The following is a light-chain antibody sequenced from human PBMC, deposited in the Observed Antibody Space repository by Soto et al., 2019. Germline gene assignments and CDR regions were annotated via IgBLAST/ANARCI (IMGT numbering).Light chain of an antibody. V-gene: IGLV2-14*01. CDR2: DVS. J-gene: IGLJ1*01. CDR1: SSDVGGYNY. CDR3: SSYTSSITYV. Sequence: QSALTQPASVSGSPGQSITISCTGTSSDVGGYNYVSWYQQHPGKAPKLMIYDVSNRPSGVSNRLSGSKSGNTASLTISGLQAEDEADYYCSSYTSSITYVFGTRTKVTVL.